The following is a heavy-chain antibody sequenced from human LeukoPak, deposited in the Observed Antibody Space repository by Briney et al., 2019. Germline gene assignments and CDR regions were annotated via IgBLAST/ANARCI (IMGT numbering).Heavy chain of an antibody. CDR1: GGSFSGYY. V-gene: IGHV4-34*01. Sequence: SETLSLTCAVYGGSFSGYYWSWIRQPPGKGLEWIGEINHSGSTNYNPSLKSRVTISVDTSKNQFSLKLSSVTAADTAVYYCARDDRKNWFDPWGQGTPVTVSS. J-gene: IGHJ5*02. CDR3: ARDDRKNWFDP. CDR2: INHSGST.